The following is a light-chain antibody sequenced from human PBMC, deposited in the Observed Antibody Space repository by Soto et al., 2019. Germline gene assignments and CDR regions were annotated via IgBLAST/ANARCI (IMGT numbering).Light chain of an antibody. CDR3: QQRVKWPPALT. Sequence: EIVLTQSPATLSLSPVERATLSCRASQSVSSDLTWYQQKPGQAPRLLIFDASNRATGIPARFSGSGSGTDFTLTISSLEPEDFAVYYCQQRVKWPPALTFGGGTKVEIK. CDR1: QSVSSD. V-gene: IGKV3-11*01. J-gene: IGKJ4*01. CDR2: DAS.